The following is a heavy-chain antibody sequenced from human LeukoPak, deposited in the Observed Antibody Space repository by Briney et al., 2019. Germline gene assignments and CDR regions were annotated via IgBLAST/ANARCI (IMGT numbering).Heavy chain of an antibody. Sequence: PGGSLRLSCAASGFTFSSYAMSWVRRAPGKGLEWVSTISASGGSTYFPDSVRGRFTISRDNSKNTLYLQMNSLRAEDTAVYYCAKGPGKLVVVVSTFDYWGQGTLVTVSA. D-gene: IGHD2-21*01. J-gene: IGHJ4*02. CDR1: GFTFSSYA. CDR3: AKGPGKLVVVVSTFDY. V-gene: IGHV3-23*01. CDR2: ISASGGST.